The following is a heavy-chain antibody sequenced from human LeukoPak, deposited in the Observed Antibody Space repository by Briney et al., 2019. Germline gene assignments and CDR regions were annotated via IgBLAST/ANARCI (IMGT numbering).Heavy chain of an antibody. J-gene: IGHJ3*02. CDR2: FDVEDGEI. D-gene: IGHD3-3*01. CDR3: ATNRQIMILGVVIMPAFDI. V-gene: IGHV1-24*01. Sequence: ASVKVSCKVSGYTLTQLSVHWVRQAPGEGLEWMGGFDVEDGEIIYAQKFQGRVTMIEDTSTDTAYMELSSLRSEDTAVYYCATNRQIMILGVVIMPAFDIWGQGTMVTVSS. CDR1: GYTLTQLS.